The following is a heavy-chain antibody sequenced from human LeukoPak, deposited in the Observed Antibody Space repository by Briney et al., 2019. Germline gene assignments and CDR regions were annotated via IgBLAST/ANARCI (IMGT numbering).Heavy chain of an antibody. D-gene: IGHD6-19*01. CDR3: AKDIGGWENYYGMDV. CDR1: GFTFDDYA. J-gene: IGHJ6*02. Sequence: GGSLRLSCAASGFTFDDYAMHWVRQAPGKGLEWVSGISWNSGSIGYADSVKGRFTISRDNAKNSLYLQMNSLRAEDTALYYCAKDIGGWENYYGMDVWGQGTTVTVSS. CDR2: ISWNSGSI. V-gene: IGHV3-9*01.